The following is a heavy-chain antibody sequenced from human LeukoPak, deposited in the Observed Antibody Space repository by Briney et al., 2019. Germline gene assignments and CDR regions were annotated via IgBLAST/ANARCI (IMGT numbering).Heavy chain of an antibody. CDR1: GGSFSGYY. CDR2: INHSGST. V-gene: IGHV4-34*01. Sequence: SSETLSLTCAVYGGSFSGYYWSWIRKPPGKGLEWIGEINHSGSTNYNPSLKSRVTISVDTSKNQFSLKLSSVTAADTAVYYCAREEDYYDSSGYYSNLWGQGTLVTVSS. CDR3: AREEDYYDSSGYYSNL. J-gene: IGHJ5*02. D-gene: IGHD3-22*01.